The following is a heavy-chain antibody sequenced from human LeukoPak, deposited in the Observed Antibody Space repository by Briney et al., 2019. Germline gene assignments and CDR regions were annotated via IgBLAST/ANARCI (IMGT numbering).Heavy chain of an antibody. J-gene: IGHJ4*02. D-gene: IGHD2-2*01. Sequence: GGSLRLSCAASGFTFSDYYMSWIRQAPGEGLEWVSYISYTDSPIYYADSVKGRFTISRDNAKSSLYLQMNSLRAEDTAVYYCARGGHIVVVPAVSLDYWGQGTLVTVSS. CDR3: ARGGHIVVVPAVSLDY. CDR1: GFTFSDYY. CDR2: ISYTDSPI. V-gene: IGHV3-11*01.